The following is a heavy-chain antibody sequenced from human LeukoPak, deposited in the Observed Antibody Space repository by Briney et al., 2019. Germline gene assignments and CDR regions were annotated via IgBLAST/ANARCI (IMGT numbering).Heavy chain of an antibody. CDR2: INPDSGGT. Sequence: ASVKVSCKAPGYTFIGYYMHWVRQAPGQGLEWMGWINPDSGGTSYAQKFQGRVTMTRDTSISTAYMELSRLRSDDTAVYYCASGREYCSGGSCYSSDDAFDIWGQGTMVTVSS. CDR1: GYTFIGYY. D-gene: IGHD2-15*01. J-gene: IGHJ3*02. V-gene: IGHV1-2*02. CDR3: ASGREYCSGGSCYSSDDAFDI.